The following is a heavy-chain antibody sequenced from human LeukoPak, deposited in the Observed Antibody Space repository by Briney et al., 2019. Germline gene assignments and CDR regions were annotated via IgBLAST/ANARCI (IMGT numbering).Heavy chain of an antibody. CDR1: GGSISSYY. V-gene: IGHV4-59*01. Sequence: PSETLSLTCTVSGGSISSYYWSWIRQPPGKGLEWIGYIYYSGSTNYNPSLKSRVTISVDTSKNQFSLKLSSVTAADTAVYYCARDNLDTAMVQGNWFDPWGQGTLVTVSS. D-gene: IGHD5-18*01. CDR3: ARDNLDTAMVQGNWFDP. J-gene: IGHJ5*02. CDR2: IYYSGST.